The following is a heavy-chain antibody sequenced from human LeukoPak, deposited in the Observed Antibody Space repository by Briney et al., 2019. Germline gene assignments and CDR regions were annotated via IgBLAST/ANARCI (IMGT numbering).Heavy chain of an antibody. CDR1: GGSFSSYY. CDR3: AREIPGIVGATYFDY. D-gene: IGHD1-26*01. Sequence: PSETLSLTCTVSGGSFSSYYWSWIRQPPGKGLEWIGYIYYSGSTNYNPSLKSRVTISVDTSKNQFSLQLSSVTAADTAVYYCAREIPGIVGATYFDYWGQGTLVTVSS. V-gene: IGHV4-59*01. CDR2: IYYSGST. J-gene: IGHJ4*02.